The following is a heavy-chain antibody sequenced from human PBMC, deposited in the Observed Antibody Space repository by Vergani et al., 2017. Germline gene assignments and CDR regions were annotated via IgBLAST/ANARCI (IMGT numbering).Heavy chain of an antibody. V-gene: IGHV1-69*05. CDR1: GGTFSSYA. Sequence: QVQLVQSGAEVKKPGSSVKVSCKASGGTFSSYAISWVRQAPGQGLEWMGGIIPIFGTANYAQKFQERVTITRDMSTSTAYMELSSLRSEDTAVYYCAASGWELRGNWFDPWGQGTLVTVSS. D-gene: IGHD1-26*01. J-gene: IGHJ5*02. CDR2: IIPIFGTA. CDR3: AASGWELRGNWFDP.